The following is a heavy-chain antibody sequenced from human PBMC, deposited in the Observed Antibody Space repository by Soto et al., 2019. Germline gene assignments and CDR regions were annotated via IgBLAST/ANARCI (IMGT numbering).Heavy chain of an antibody. CDR3: ARLLPRTIFGVVPPFDY. Sequence: SETLSLSCTVSGGSISSSSYYWGWIRQPPGKGLEWIGSIYYSGSTYYNPSLKSRVTISVDTSKNQFSLKLSSVTAADTAVYYCARLLPRTIFGVVPPFDYWGQGTLVTVSS. CDR2: IYYSGST. D-gene: IGHD3-3*01. V-gene: IGHV4-39*01. J-gene: IGHJ4*02. CDR1: GGSISSSSYY.